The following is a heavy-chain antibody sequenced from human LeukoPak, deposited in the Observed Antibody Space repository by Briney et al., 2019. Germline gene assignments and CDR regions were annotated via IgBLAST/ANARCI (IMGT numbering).Heavy chain of an antibody. CDR3: ASGPEVVPAAIGAFDI. V-gene: IGHV4-39*01. D-gene: IGHD2-2*02. J-gene: IGHJ3*02. CDR2: IYYRGST. CDR1: GGSISSSSYY. Sequence: SETLSLTCTVSGGSISSSSYYWGWIRQPPGKGLEWIWSIYYRGSTYYNPSLKSPSTITVDTSKNQFSLKLSSVTAADTAVYYCASGPEVVPAAIGAFDIWGQGTMVTVSS.